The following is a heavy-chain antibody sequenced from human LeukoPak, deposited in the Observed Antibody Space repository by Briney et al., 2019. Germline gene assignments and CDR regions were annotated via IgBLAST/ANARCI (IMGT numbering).Heavy chain of an antibody. CDR3: ARDVFPGAPYGMDV. V-gene: IGHV3-9*01. Sequence: PGGSLRLSCAASGFTFDDYAMHWVRQAPGKGLEWVSGISWNSGSIGYADSVKGRFTISRDNAKNSLYLQMNSLRAEDTAVYYCARDVFPGAPYGMDVWGQGTTVTVSS. CDR1: GFTFDDYA. CDR2: ISWNSGSI. D-gene: IGHD7-27*01. J-gene: IGHJ6*02.